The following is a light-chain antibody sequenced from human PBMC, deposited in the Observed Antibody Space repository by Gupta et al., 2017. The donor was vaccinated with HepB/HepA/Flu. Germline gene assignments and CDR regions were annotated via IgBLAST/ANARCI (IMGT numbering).Light chain of an antibody. CDR1: SSNIGDNY. V-gene: IGLV1-47*01. Sequence: QSVLTQPPSASGTPGQRVFISCSGSSSNIGDNYVYWYQQFPGTAPKLLIYRNNLRPSGVPDRFSGSKSGTSASLAISGLRSEDEADYYCAAWDDSLSALFGGGTKLTVL. CDR3: AAWDDSLSAL. CDR2: RNN. J-gene: IGLJ2*01.